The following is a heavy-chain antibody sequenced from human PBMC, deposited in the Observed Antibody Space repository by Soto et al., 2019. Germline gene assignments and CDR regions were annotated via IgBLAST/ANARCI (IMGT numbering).Heavy chain of an antibody. CDR3: ARDKITGLVDY. Sequence: QVQLQPWGAGLLKPSETLSLTCAVYGGSFSGYDWTWIGQPPGTGLEWIGEINHSGSSNYNPSLKSRVTIAVETSKNQFSLKLTSVTAADTAVYYCARDKITGLVDYWGQGTLVTVSS. CDR1: GGSFSGYD. J-gene: IGHJ4*02. D-gene: IGHD2-8*02. CDR2: INHSGSS. V-gene: IGHV4-34*01.